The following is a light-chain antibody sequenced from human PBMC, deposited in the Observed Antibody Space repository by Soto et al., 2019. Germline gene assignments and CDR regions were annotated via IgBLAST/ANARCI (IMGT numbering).Light chain of an antibody. CDR1: RSMSSR. J-gene: IGKJ1*01. Sequence: DIQMTQSPSTLSASVGYRVTITCRASRSMSSRFAWYQQKPGKAPKLLIYDASSLESGVPSRFSGSGSGTEFTLTISSLQPDDFATYYCQQYNSYPRTFGQGTKVDIK. CDR3: QQYNSYPRT. V-gene: IGKV1-5*01. CDR2: DAS.